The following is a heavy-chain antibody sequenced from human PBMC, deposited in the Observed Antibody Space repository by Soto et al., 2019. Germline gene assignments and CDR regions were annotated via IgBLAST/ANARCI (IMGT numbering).Heavy chain of an antibody. D-gene: IGHD3-3*01. J-gene: IGHJ5*02. V-gene: IGHV4-30-4*01. CDR1: GGSISSGDYY. CDR3: ARVNRFLEWLGPNWFDP. Sequence: SETLSLTCTVSGGSISSGDYYWSWIRQPPGKGLEWIGYIYYSGSTYYNPSLKSRVTISVDTSKNQFSLKLSSVTAADTAVYYCARVNRFLEWLGPNWFDPWGQGTMVTVSS. CDR2: IYYSGST.